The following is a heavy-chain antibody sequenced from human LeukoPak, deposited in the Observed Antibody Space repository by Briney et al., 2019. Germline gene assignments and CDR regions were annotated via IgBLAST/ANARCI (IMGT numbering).Heavy chain of an antibody. V-gene: IGHV3-11*01. CDR2: ISSSGSTI. J-gene: IGHJ5*02. CDR1: GFTFSDYY. Sequence: PGGSLRLSCAASGFTFSDYYMSWFRQAPGKGLEWVSYISSSGSTIYYADSVKGRFTISRDNAKNSLYLQMNSLRAEDTAVYYCARDLRTYCTNGVCYPSFGWFDPWGQGTLVTVSS. D-gene: IGHD2-8*01. CDR3: ARDLRTYCTNGVCYPSFGWFDP.